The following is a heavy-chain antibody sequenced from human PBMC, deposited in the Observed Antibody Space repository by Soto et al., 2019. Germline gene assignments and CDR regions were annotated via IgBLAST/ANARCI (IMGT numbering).Heavy chain of an antibody. V-gene: IGHV3-66*01. D-gene: IGHD7-27*01. CDR3: TRRPGS. CDR2: IYSGGNT. Sequence: EVQLVESGGGLVQPGESLRLSCAASGFTVSNNYMSWVRQAPGKGLEWVSFIYSGGNTYYADSVKGRFTISRDKSKNTLYLQMINLRVEETAVYYCTRRPGSWGQGTLVTVSS. CDR1: GFTVSNNY. J-gene: IGHJ5*02.